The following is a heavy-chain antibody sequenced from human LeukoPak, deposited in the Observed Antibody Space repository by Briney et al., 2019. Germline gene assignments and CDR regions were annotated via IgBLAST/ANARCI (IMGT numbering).Heavy chain of an antibody. CDR1: GGSISSGGYY. Sequence: PSETLSLTCTVSGGSISSGGYYWSCIRQRPGKGLEWIGYIYHSGSTYYNPSLKSRVTISVDRSKNQFSLKLSSVTAADTAVYYCARDFDQRFDYWGQGTLVTVSS. J-gene: IGHJ4*02. D-gene: IGHD3-9*01. CDR3: ARDFDQRFDY. V-gene: IGHV4-30-2*01. CDR2: IYHSGST.